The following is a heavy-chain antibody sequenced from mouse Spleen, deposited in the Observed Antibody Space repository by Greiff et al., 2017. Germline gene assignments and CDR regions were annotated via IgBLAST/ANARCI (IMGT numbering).Heavy chain of an antibody. J-gene: IGHJ4*01. Sequence: EVKLQQPGAELVKPGASVKLSCTASGYTFTSYWMHWVQQSPEQGLEWIGWIDPENGNTIYDPKFQGKASITADTSSNTAYLQLSSLTSEDTAVYYCARYGRNGPLYYYAMDYWGQGTSVTGSS. CDR2: IDPENGNT. CDR3: ARYGRNGPLYYYAMDY. V-gene: IGHV14-1*02. D-gene: IGHD1-1*01. CDR1: GYTFTSYW.